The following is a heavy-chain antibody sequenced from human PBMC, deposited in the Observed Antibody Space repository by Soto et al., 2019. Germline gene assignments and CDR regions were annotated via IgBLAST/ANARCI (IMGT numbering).Heavy chain of an antibody. V-gene: IGHV1-18*01. CDR2: ISAYNGNT. J-gene: IGHJ4*02. CDR1: GYSFTSNG. CDR3: ARDRPGMAADH. Sequence: QVQLVQSGAEVKKPGASVKVSCKASGYSFTSNGFSWVRQAPGQGLEWMGWISAYNGNTNSAQKFQGRLTMTTDTPTGTAYMELTSLRPDDTAVYFCARDRPGMAADHWGQATLVTVS. D-gene: IGHD6-25*01.